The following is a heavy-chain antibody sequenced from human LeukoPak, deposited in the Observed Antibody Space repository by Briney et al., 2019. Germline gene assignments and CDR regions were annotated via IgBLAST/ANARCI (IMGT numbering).Heavy chain of an antibody. D-gene: IGHD4-23*01. CDR3: ARLAYGDNIDY. Sequence: SETLSLTCTVSGGSVSPYYWNWIRQPPGKGLEWVGYIWHSGDTMYNPSVKSRVTISIDTSKNQVSLKLRSVTAADTAMYYCARLAYGDNIDYWGQGTLVTVSS. CDR1: GGSVSPYY. J-gene: IGHJ4*02. V-gene: IGHV4-59*08. CDR2: IWHSGDT.